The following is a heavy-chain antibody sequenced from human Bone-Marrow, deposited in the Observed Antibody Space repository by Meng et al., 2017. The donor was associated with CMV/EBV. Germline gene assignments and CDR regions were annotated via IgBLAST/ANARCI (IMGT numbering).Heavy chain of an antibody. D-gene: IGHD3-3*01. CDR3: ARGRVRFLEWLTVYYFDY. CDR2: INHSGST. Sequence: SETLSLTCTVSGGDVSSPSHYWSWIRQPPGKGLEWIGEINHSGSTNYNPSLKSPVTITVDTSKNQFSLKLSSVTAAEPAVDDCARGRVRFLEWLTVYYFDYWGQGTLVTVSS. V-gene: IGHV4-61*01. J-gene: IGHJ4*02. CDR1: GGDVSSPSHY.